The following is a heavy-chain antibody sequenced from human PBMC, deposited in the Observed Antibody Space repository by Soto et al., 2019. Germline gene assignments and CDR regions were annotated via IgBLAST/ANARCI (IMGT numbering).Heavy chain of an antibody. J-gene: IGHJ4*02. D-gene: IGHD3-22*01. V-gene: IGHV3-23*01. CDR3: AKGDSSGHYPFDY. CDR2: ISGSGGST. CDR1: GFTFSSYA. Sequence: EVQLLESGGGLVQPGGSLRLSSAASGFTFSSYAMSWVRQAPGKGLEWVSAISGSGGSTYYADSVKGRFTISRDNSKNTLYLQMNSLRAEDTAVYYCAKGDSSGHYPFDYWGQGTLVTVSS.